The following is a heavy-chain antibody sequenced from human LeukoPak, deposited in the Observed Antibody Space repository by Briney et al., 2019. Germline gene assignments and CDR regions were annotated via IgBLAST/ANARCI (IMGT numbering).Heavy chain of an antibody. CDR2: IFHTGDT. Sequence: SETLSLTCTVSGGSISSGSYYWSWIRQPAGKGLEWIGYIFHTGDTNYNPSLKSRVTISRDTSNNQVSLRLISVTTADTAVYFCVRDLDWGAFDLWGQGKMVTVSS. V-gene: IGHV4-61*10. J-gene: IGHJ3*01. CDR1: GGSISSGSYY. CDR3: VRDLDWGAFDL. D-gene: IGHD3-9*01.